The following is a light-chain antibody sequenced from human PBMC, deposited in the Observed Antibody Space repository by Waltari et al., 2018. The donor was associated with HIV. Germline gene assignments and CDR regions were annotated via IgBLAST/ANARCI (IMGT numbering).Light chain of an antibody. Sequence: QSVLTQPPSVSGAPGQRVTISCTGSSSHIGANSAVPWYQQLPGRAPKLLIYSNTARPSGVPDRFSGSKSGTSASLAITGLQAEDEGDYYCHSYDSSLSGWVFGGGTKLTVL. CDR1: SSHIGANSA. CDR3: HSYDSSLSGWV. J-gene: IGLJ3*02. CDR2: SNT. V-gene: IGLV1-40*01.